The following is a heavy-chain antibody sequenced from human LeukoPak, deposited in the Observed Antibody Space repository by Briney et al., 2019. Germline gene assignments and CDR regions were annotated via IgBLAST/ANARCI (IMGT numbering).Heavy chain of an antibody. Sequence: GGSLRLSCAASVFTFDDYVMSWVRHAPGKGLEWVSGINWNDGSKSYDGDVKDRFIIFRDKDTNYMYLQMNSLRGEDTALYYCARVYGDYEYYFDYWGQGTLVTVSS. CDR3: ARVYGDYEYYFDY. CDR1: VFTFDDYV. J-gene: IGHJ4*02. V-gene: IGHV3-20*04. CDR2: INWNDGSK. D-gene: IGHD4-17*01.